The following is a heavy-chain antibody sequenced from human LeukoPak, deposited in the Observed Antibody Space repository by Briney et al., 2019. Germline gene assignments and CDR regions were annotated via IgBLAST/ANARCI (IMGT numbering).Heavy chain of an antibody. J-gene: IGHJ3*02. D-gene: IGHD6-13*01. CDR1: GFTFSGYW. V-gene: IGHV3-33*08. Sequence: GGSLRLSCAASGFTFSGYWMSWVRQAPGKGLEWVAAIWYDGSKMYYADSVKGRFTISRDDSKNTVYLQMNSLRAEDTAVYYCARGQQQLVRGAFDIWGQGTMVTVSS. CDR2: IWYDGSKM. CDR3: ARGQQQLVRGAFDI.